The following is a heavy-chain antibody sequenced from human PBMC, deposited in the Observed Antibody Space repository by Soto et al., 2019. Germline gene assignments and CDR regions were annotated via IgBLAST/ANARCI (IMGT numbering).Heavy chain of an antibody. V-gene: IGHV3-13*01. Sequence: GGSLGLSCAASGFTFSSYDMHWVRQATGKGLEWVSAIGTAGDTYYPGSVKGRFTISRENAKNSLYLQMNSLRAEDTAVYYCARAGSGCSGGSCYYDPWGQGTLVSVSS. CDR2: IGTAGDT. CDR1: GFTFSSYD. D-gene: IGHD2-15*01. J-gene: IGHJ5*02. CDR3: ARAGSGCSGGSCYYDP.